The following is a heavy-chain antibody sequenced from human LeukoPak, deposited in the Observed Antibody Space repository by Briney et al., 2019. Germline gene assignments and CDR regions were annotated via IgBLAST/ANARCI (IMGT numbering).Heavy chain of an antibody. J-gene: IGHJ4*02. CDR1: GFTFSGSN. CDR3: ARGRRETLYYFDY. V-gene: IGHV3-48*04. CDR2: ISNSGTII. Sequence: GGSLRLSCAASGFTFSGSNMNWVRRAPGKGPEWVSYISNSGTIIYYADSVKGRFTISRDNTKNSLYLQMNSLRAEDRAVYYCARGRRETLYYFDYWGQGTLVTVSS.